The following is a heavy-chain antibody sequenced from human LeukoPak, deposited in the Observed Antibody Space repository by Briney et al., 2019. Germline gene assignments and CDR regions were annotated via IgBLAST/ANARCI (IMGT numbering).Heavy chain of an antibody. Sequence: GGSLRLSCAASGFTFSSYAMHWVRQAPGKGLEWVAFIRNDGSIIYNADSVKGRFTISRDNSKNTLYVQMNSLRADDTAVYYCAKDTLLCYFDYWGQGTQVTVSS. CDR3: AKDTLLCYFDY. J-gene: IGHJ4*02. D-gene: IGHD3-16*01. V-gene: IGHV3-30*02. CDR1: GFTFSSYA. CDR2: IRNDGSII.